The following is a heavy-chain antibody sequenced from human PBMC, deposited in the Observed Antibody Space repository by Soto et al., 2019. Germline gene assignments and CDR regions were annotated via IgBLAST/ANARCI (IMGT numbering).Heavy chain of an antibody. J-gene: IGHJ6*03. Sequence: PGGSLRLSCAASGFTFSSYAMSWVRQAPGKGLEWVSAISGSGGSTYYADSVKGRFTISRDNSKNTLYLQMNSQRAEDTAVYYCAKDQVYDFWSGYYRRYYYMDVWGKGTTVTVSS. V-gene: IGHV3-23*01. CDR2: ISGSGGST. CDR3: AKDQVYDFWSGYYRRYYYMDV. D-gene: IGHD3-3*01. CDR1: GFTFSSYA.